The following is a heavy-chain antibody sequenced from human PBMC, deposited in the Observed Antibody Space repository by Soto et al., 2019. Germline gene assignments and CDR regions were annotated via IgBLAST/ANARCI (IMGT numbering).Heavy chain of an antibody. J-gene: IGHJ4*02. CDR2: IDGSSDYT. Sequence: SCKVSGGTFKTYAMSWIRQPPGKGLEWLAYIDGSSDYTNSADSVKGRFTISRDNAKNSVFLQMNNLRADDTAVYYCARDLRFSSTNYFDFWGRGTLVTVSS. V-gene: IGHV3-11*06. CDR3: ARDLRFSSTNYFDF. CDR1: GGTFKTYA. D-gene: IGHD2-8*01.